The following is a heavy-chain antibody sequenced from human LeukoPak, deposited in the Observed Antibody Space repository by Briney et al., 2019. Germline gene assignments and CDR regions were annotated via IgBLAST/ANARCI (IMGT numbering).Heavy chain of an antibody. D-gene: IGHD1-26*01. CDR1: AFTFSSYA. Sequence: TGGSLRLSCAASAFTFSSYAMSWVRQAPGKGLEWVSAISGSGGSTYYADSVKDRFTISRDNSKNTLYLQMNSLRAEDTAVYYCAKDLVGATPGPLFDYWGQGTLVTVFS. V-gene: IGHV3-23*01. CDR2: ISGSGGST. J-gene: IGHJ4*02. CDR3: AKDLVGATPGPLFDY.